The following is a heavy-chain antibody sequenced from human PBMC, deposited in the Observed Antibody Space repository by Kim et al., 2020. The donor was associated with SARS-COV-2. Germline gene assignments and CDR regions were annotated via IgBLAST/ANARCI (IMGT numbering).Heavy chain of an antibody. CDR2: ISYSGST. CDR1: GVSISSSGYY. Sequence: SETLSLTCTVSGVSISSSGYYWGWIRQPPGKGLEWIGSISYSGSTFYNPSLKSRVTISVDTSKNQFSLKLSSVTAADTAVDYCARQITMVRGAFDYWGQG. CDR3: ARQITMVRGAFDY. J-gene: IGHJ4*02. V-gene: IGHV4-39*07. D-gene: IGHD3-10*01.